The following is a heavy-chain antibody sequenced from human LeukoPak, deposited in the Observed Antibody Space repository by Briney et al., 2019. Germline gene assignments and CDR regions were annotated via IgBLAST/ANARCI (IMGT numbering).Heavy chain of an antibody. D-gene: IGHD6-6*01. J-gene: IGHJ6*02. V-gene: IGHV4-39*01. CDR3: ARRVVQAGMDV. CDR1: GGSIGSSSYN. Sequence: SETLSLTCTVSGGSIGSSSYNWGWIRQPPGKGLEWVGSIYYSGSTYYNPSLKSRGTISVDTSKNQFSLNLSSVTAADTAVYYCARRVVQAGMDVWGQGTTVTVSS. CDR2: IYYSGST.